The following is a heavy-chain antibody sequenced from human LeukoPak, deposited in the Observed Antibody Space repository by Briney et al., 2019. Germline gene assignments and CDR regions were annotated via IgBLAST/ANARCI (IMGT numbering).Heavy chain of an antibody. V-gene: IGHV4-59*01. D-gene: IGHD2-8*01. J-gene: IGHJ5*02. Sequence: SETLSLTCTVSGGSISSYYWNWIRQSPGKGLEWIGYIYYTGSTNYNPSLRSRVTISVDTSKNQFSLKLSSVNAADTAVYYCARKTNDWFDPWGQGSLVTVSS. CDR1: GGSISSYY. CDR2: IYYTGST. CDR3: ARKTNDWFDP.